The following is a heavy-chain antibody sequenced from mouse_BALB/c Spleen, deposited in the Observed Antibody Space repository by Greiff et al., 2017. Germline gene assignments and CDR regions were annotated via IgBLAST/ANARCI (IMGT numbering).Heavy chain of an antibody. V-gene: IGHV1S126*01. D-gene: IGHD2-4*01. J-gene: IGHJ3*01. CDR3: ARSTMITTGDGY. CDR2: IDPSDSET. CDR1: GYSFTSYW. Sequence: VQRVESGPQLVRPGASVKISCKASGYSFTSYWMHWVKQRPGQGLEWIGMIDPSDSETRLNQKFKDKATLTVDKSSSTAYMQLSSPTSEDSAVYYCARSTMITTGDGYWGQGTLVTVSA.